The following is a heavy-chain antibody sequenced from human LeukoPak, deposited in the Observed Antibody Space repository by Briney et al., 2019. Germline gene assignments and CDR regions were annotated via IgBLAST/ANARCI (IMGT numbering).Heavy chain of an antibody. J-gene: IGHJ5*02. CDR2: INPNSGDT. V-gene: IGHV1-2*02. CDR3: APRTIFGVS. CDR1: GYTFTAYY. D-gene: IGHD3-3*01. Sequence: GASVKVSCKASGYTFTAYYMHWVRQAPGQGLEWMAWINPNSGDTLYAQNFQGRVTVTRDTSISTAYMELSGLRSDDTAVYYCAPRTIFGVSWGRGTLVTVSS.